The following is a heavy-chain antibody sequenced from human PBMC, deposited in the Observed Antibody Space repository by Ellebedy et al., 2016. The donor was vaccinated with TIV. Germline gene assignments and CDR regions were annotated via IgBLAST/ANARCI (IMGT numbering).Heavy chain of an antibody. CDR1: GFTFSSYG. CDR3: ARAEVYSSSWYAYYYYGMDV. CDR2: ISYDGSNK. D-gene: IGHD6-13*01. V-gene: IGHV3-30*03. J-gene: IGHJ6*02. Sequence: PGGSLRLSCAASGFTFSSYGMHWVRQAPGKGLEWVAVISYDGSNKYYADSVKGRFTISRDNSKNTLYLQMNSLRAEDKAVYYCARAEVYSSSWYAYYYYGMDVWGQGTTVTVSS.